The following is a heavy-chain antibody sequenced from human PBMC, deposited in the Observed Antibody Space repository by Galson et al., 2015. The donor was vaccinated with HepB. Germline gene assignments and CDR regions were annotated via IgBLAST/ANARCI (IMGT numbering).Heavy chain of an antibody. J-gene: IGHJ4*02. CDR1: GFTFSSFW. CDR3: ARDIDWTYFDY. V-gene: IGHV3-7*01. Sequence: SLRLSCAASGFTFSSFWMSWARQAPGKGLEWVAYIKQDGSEKYYVESVKGRFTISRDNAKNSLYLQMNSLRAEDTAVYYCARDIDWTYFDYWGQGALVTVSS. CDR2: IKQDGSEK. D-gene: IGHD2-21*01.